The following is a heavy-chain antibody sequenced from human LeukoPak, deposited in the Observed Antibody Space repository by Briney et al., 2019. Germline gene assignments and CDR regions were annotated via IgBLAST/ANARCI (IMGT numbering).Heavy chain of an antibody. J-gene: IGHJ4*02. CDR3: ARDYVDTAMVYYFDY. D-gene: IGHD5-18*01. CDR1: GYTFTSYG. Sequence: ASVKVSCKASGYTFTSYGISWVRQAPGQGLEWMGWISAYNGNTNYAQKLQGRVTMTADTSTSTAYMELRSLRSDDTAVYYCARDYVDTAMVYYFDYWGQGTLVTVSS. CDR2: ISAYNGNT. V-gene: IGHV1-18*01.